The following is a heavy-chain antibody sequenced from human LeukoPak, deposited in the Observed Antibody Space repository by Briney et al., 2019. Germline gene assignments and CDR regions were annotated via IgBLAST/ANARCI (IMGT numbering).Heavy chain of an antibody. D-gene: IGHD5-18*01. J-gene: IGHJ4*02. Sequence: SETLSLTCTVSGGSISSSSYYWGWIRQPPGKGLEWIGSIYYSGSTYYNPSLKSRVTISVDTSKNQFSLKLSSVTAADTAVYYCAREQLRGYSYGYRFWGQGTLVTVSS. V-gene: IGHV4-39*07. CDR3: AREQLRGYSYGYRF. CDR1: GGSISSSSYY. CDR2: IYYSGST.